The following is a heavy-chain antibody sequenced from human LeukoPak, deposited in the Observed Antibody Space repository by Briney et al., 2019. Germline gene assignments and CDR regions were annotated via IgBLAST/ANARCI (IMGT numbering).Heavy chain of an antibody. V-gene: IGHV3-23*01. Sequence: GGSLRLSCAASGFTFTDYSMSWVRQAPGKGLEWVSGLGRSGENRYYATSVRGRFSISRDNSKNTLYLQMNSLRAEDTAVYYCAKGRSLLDAFDIWGQGTMVTVSS. CDR1: GFTFTDYS. D-gene: IGHD3-16*01. J-gene: IGHJ3*02. CDR2: LGRSGENR. CDR3: AKGRSLLDAFDI.